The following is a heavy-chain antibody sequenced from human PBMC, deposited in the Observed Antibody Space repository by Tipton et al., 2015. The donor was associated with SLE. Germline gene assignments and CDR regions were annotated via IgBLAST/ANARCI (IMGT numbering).Heavy chain of an antibody. D-gene: IGHD3-16*01. J-gene: IGHJ4*02. CDR1: GGSISSGSYY. CDR3: ASPPDGGQGGY. Sequence: TLSLTCTVSGGSISSGSYYWSWIRQPAGKGLEWIGHIYTSGSTNYNPSLKSRVTISVDTSKNQFSLKLSSVTAADTAVYYCASPPDGGQGGYWGQGTLVTVSS. V-gene: IGHV4-61*09. CDR2: IYTSGST.